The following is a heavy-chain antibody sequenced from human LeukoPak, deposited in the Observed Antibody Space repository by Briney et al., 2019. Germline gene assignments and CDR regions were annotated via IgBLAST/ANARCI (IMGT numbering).Heavy chain of an antibody. D-gene: IGHD4-11*01. CDR1: GFTFSNYA. V-gene: IGHV3-23*01. J-gene: IGHJ5*02. Sequence: HPGGSLRLSCAASGFTFSNYAMNWVRQAPGKGLEWVSGISGSGGSTYYADSVKGRFTISRDNSKNTLYLQMISLRAEDTAVYYCAKDRYSNYGNWFDPWGQGTLVTVFS. CDR2: ISGSGGST. CDR3: AKDRYSNYGNWFDP.